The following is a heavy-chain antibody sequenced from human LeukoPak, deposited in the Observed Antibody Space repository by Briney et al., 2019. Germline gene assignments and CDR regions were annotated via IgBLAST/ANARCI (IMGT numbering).Heavy chain of an antibody. CDR1: GFTFSSYS. J-gene: IGHJ5*02. CDR2: ISSSSSYI. V-gene: IGHV3-21*01. CDR3: ARDRQSSSWRSWFDP. D-gene: IGHD6-13*01. Sequence: GGSLRLSCAASGFTFSSYSMNWVRQAPGKGLEWVSSISSSSSYIYYADSVKGRFTISRDNAKNSLYLQMNSLRAEDTAVYYCARDRQSSSWRSWFDPWGQGTLVTVSS.